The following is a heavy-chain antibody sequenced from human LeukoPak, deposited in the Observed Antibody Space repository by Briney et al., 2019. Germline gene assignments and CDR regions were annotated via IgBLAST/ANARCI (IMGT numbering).Heavy chain of an antibody. J-gene: IGHJ5*02. D-gene: IGHD3-3*01. V-gene: IGHV5-51*01. Sequence: GESLKISCKGSAYSFTSYWIGWVRQMPGKGLEWMGIIYPGDSDTRYSASFQGQVTISADKSISTAYLQWSSLKASDTAMYYCAIFDFLFGEIDNWFDPWGQGTLVTVSS. CDR3: AIFDFLFGEIDNWFDP. CDR2: IYPGDSDT. CDR1: AYSFTSYW.